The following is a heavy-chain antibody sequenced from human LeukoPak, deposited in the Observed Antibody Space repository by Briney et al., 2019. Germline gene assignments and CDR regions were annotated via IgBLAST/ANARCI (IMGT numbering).Heavy chain of an antibody. V-gene: IGHV5-51*01. J-gene: IGHJ3*02. CDR1: GYTFASYW. Sequence: GESLKISCKGSGYTFASYWIAWVRQMPGKGLEWMGIIYPGDSNTTYSPSFQGQVTISADKSISTAYLQWSSLKASDIAMYYCARHGITAAGSPLGAFDIWGQGTMVTVSS. CDR2: IYPGDSNT. CDR3: ARHGITAAGSPLGAFDI. D-gene: IGHD6-13*01.